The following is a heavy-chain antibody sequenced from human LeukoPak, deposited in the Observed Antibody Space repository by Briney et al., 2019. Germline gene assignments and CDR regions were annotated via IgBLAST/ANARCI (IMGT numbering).Heavy chain of an antibody. CDR2: IYYSGST. J-gene: IGHJ6*03. CDR1: GGSISSYY. Sequence: PSETLSLTCTVSGGSISSYYWSWIRQPPGKGLEWIGYIYYSGSTNYNPSLKSRVTISVDTSKNQFSLKLSSVTAADTAVYYCARGLYYDFWSGYYSADYYYYYMDVWGKGTTVTVSS. D-gene: IGHD3-3*01. V-gene: IGHV4-59*01. CDR3: ARGLYYDFWSGYYSADYYYYYMDV.